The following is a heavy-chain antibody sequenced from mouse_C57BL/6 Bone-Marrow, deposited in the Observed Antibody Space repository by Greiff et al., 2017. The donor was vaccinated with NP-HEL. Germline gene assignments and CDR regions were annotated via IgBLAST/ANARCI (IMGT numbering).Heavy chain of an antibody. V-gene: IGHV5-9*01. CDR3: ARHEIHYGSKYFDY. J-gene: IGHJ2*01. CDR1: GFTFSSYT. Sequence: EVKLVESGGGLVKPGGSLKLSCAASGFTFSSYTMSWVRQTPEKRLEWVATISGGGGNTYYPDSVKGRFTISRDNAKNTLYLQMSSLRSEDTALYYCARHEIHYGSKYFDYWGQGTTLTVSS. CDR2: ISGGGGNT. D-gene: IGHD1-1*01.